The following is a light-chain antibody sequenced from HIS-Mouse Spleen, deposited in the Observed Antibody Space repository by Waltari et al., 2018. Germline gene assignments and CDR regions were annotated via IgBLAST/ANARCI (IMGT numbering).Light chain of an antibody. Sequence: QSALTQPASVSGSPGQSITISCTGTSSAVGGYNYVSWYQQHPGKAPKPMIYDVSNRPSGVSNRFSGSKSGNTASLTISGLQAEDEADYYCSSYTSSSTHVVFGGGTKLTVL. J-gene: IGLJ2*01. CDR3: SSYTSSSTHVV. V-gene: IGLV2-14*03. CDR2: DVS. CDR1: SSAVGGYNY.